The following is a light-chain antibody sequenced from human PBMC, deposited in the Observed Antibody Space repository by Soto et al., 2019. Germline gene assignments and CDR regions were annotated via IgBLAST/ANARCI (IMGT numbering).Light chain of an antibody. CDR1: QSVSSY. CDR2: DAS. J-gene: IGKJ3*01. V-gene: IGKV3-11*01. Sequence: EIVLTQSPATLSLSPGERATLSCRASQSVSSYLAWYQQKPGQAPRLLIYDASNRATGIPARFSGSGSGTEFTLTISSLQPDDFATYYCQQYKSYSVTFGPGTKVDIK. CDR3: QQYKSYSVT.